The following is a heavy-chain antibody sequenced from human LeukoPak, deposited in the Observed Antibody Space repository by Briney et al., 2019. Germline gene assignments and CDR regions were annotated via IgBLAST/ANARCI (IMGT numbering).Heavy chain of an antibody. CDR3: ARDRNNYYLDY. D-gene: IGHD1-20*01. V-gene: IGHV3-33*01. CDR1: GFSFGIYG. Sequence: GGSLRLSCAASGFSFGIYGMRWVRQAPGKGLEWVAFICGDGRREFYADSVRGRFTVSRDNSNNTLYLHMNSLRAEDTALYYCARDRNNYYLDYGGQGTLLAVS. CDR2: ICGDGRRE. J-gene: IGHJ4*02.